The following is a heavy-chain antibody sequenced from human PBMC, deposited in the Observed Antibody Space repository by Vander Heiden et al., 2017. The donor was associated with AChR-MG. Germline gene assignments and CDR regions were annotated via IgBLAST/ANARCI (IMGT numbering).Heavy chain of an antibody. Sequence: QVQLVQSGAEVKKPGASVKVSCKASGYTFTGYYMHWVRQAPGQGLEWMGWSNPNSGGTNYAQKFQGWVTMTRDTSISTAYMELSRLRSDDTAVYYCARESSWSVVGATTSHDAFDIWGQGTMVTVSS. CDR1: GYTFTGYY. D-gene: IGHD1-26*01. J-gene: IGHJ3*02. CDR2: SNPNSGGT. V-gene: IGHV1-2*04. CDR3: ARESSWSVVGATTSHDAFDI.